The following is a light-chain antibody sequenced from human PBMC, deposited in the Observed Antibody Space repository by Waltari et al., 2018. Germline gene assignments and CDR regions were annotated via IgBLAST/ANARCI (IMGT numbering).Light chain of an antibody. CDR2: KVF. V-gene: IGKV2-30*02. Sequence: QNLVHSEGKTYLNWFHQRPGQAPRRLIYKVFNRDSGVPDRFSGSGSGTDFTLKISRVEAEDVGTYYCMQATQWPLTFGQGTKVEIK. CDR3: MQATQWPLT. CDR1: QNLVHSEGKTY. J-gene: IGKJ1*01.